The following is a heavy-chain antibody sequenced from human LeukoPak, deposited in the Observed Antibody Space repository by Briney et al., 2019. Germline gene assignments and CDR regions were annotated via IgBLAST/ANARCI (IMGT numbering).Heavy chain of an antibody. CDR2: IKQDGSKK. V-gene: IGHV3-7*03. D-gene: IGHD5-12*01. Sequence: PGGSLRLSCAASGFTFSDYWMHWVRQAPGKGLEWVANIKQDGSKKYYVDSVKGRFTISRDNAKNSLYLQMNSLRAEDTAVYYCTTGGNVIVAGTRAFDIWGQGTLVTVSS. CDR3: TTGGNVIVAGTRAFDI. CDR1: GFTFSDYW. J-gene: IGHJ3*02.